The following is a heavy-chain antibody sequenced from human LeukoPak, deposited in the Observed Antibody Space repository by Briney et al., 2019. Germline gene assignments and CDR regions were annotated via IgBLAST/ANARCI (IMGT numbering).Heavy chain of an antibody. CDR3: ARQIAAAGISYYGMDV. Sequence: GGSLRLSCAASGFTLSSYWMSWVRQAPGKGLEWVANIKQDGSEKYYVDSVKGRFTISRDNAKNSLFLQMNSLRAEDTAVYYCARQIAAAGISYYGMDVWGQGTTVTVSS. V-gene: IGHV3-7*01. CDR2: IKQDGSEK. J-gene: IGHJ6*02. CDR1: GFTLSSYW. D-gene: IGHD6-13*01.